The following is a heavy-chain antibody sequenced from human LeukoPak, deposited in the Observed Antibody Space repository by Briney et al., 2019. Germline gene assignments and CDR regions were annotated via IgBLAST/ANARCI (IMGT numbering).Heavy chain of an antibody. J-gene: IGHJ4*02. CDR2: INPNSGGT. CDR3: ARGIHSYYYDSSGYYSYDY. D-gene: IGHD3-22*01. Sequence: ASVKVSCKASGYTFTGYYMHWVRQAPGQGLEWMGRINPNSGGTNYAQKFQGRATITTDESTSTAYMELSSLRSEDTAVYYCARGIHSYYYDSSGYYSYDYWGQGTLVTVSS. CDR1: GYTFTGYY. V-gene: IGHV1-2*06.